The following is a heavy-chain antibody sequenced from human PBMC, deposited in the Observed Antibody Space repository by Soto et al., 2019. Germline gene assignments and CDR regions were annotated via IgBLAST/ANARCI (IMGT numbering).Heavy chain of an antibody. J-gene: IGHJ4*02. CDR3: TRHGRQSLGNDY. V-gene: IGHV3-73*01. Sequence: EVQLVESGGGLVQPGGSLKLSCAASGFTFSDSAMHWVRQASGKGLEWVGRIRSKANSYATLYAASVKGRLTISRDDSKNTAYLQMNSLQTEDTAVYYCTRHGRQSLGNDYWGQGTLVTVSS. CDR2: IRSKANSYAT. D-gene: IGHD6-19*01. CDR1: GFTFSDSA.